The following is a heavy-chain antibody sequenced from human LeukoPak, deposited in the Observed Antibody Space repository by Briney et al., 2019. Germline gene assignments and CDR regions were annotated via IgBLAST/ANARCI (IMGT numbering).Heavy chain of an antibody. CDR3: AKGRRFWAFDI. CDR1: GFTFDDYA. Sequence: GGSLRLSCAASGFTFDDYAMHWVRQAPGKGLEWVSGISWNSGSIGYADSVKGRFTISRDNAKNSLYLQMNSLRAEDTALYYCAKGRRFWAFDIWGQGTMVTVSS. CDR2: ISWNSGSI. V-gene: IGHV3-9*01. D-gene: IGHD3-10*01. J-gene: IGHJ3*02.